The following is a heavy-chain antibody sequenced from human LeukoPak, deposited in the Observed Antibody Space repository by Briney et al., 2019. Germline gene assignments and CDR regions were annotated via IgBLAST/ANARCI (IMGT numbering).Heavy chain of an antibody. Sequence: GGSLGLSCVASGFSFSSYDMHWVRQAPGKGLEWVAFVRFDGSHYYHSASVKGRFTISRDNPRNTLFLQMNSLRVEDTALYYCARVSVSAKYYFYSMDLWGTGTTVTVSS. CDR1: GFSFSSYD. V-gene: IGHV3-30*02. CDR2: VRFDGSHY. CDR3: ARVSVSAKYYFYSMDL. J-gene: IGHJ6*03. D-gene: IGHD4/OR15-4a*01.